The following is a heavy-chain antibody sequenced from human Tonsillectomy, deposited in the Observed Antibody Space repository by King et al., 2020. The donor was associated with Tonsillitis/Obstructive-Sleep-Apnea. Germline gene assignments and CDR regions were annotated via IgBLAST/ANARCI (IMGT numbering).Heavy chain of an antibody. CDR3: ARLDSYYYYMDV. D-gene: IGHD3-22*01. V-gene: IGHV4-39*01. Sequence: QLQESGPGLVKPSETLSLTCTVSGGSISSSSYYWGWIRQPPGKGLEWIANIYYSGSTYYNPSLKSRVTISVDTSKNQFSMKLSSVTAADTAVYYCARLDSYYYYMDVWGKGTTFTVSS. CDR1: GGSISSSSYY. J-gene: IGHJ6*03. CDR2: IYYSGST.